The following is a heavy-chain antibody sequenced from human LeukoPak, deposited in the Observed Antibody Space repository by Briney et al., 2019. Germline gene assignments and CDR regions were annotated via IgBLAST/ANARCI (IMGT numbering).Heavy chain of an antibody. Sequence: PGGSLRLSCAASGFTFDDYTMHWVRQAPGKGLEWVSLISWDGGSTYYADSVKGRFTISRDNSKNSLYLQMNSLRTEDTGLYYCAVPRSTAYDWGQGTLVTVSS. D-gene: IGHD4-17*01. CDR3: AVPRSTAYD. CDR1: GFTFDDYT. J-gene: IGHJ4*02. CDR2: ISWDGGST. V-gene: IGHV3-43*01.